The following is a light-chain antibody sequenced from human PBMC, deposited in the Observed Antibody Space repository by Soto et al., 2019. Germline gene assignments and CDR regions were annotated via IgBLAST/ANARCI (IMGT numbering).Light chain of an antibody. CDR2: AVS. J-gene: IGKJ4*01. CDR1: PIFSAW. V-gene: IGKV1-12*01. Sequence: DIPMTQSPASLSAAFGDRVTITCRASPIFSAWLACYRRKPGRAPEILIYAVSSLHSGVPSRFSGSGSGTDFTLAISSLQPEDFAPYYCQQANSFRRTFGGGTEVEIK. CDR3: QQANSFRRT.